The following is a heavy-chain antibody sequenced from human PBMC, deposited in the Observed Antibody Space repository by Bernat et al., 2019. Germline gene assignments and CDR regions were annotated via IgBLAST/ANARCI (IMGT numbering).Heavy chain of an antibody. V-gene: IGHV3-48*03. Sequence: EVQLVESGGGLVQPGGSLRLSCAASGFTFSSYEMNWVRQAPGKGLEWVSYISSSGSTIYYADFVKGRFTISRDNAKNSLYLQMNSLKAEDTAVYYCGGNPWEYFSGCCCHPYWGQGTLVTVSS. D-gene: IGHD2-15*01. J-gene: IGHJ4*01. CDR3: GGNPWEYFSGCCCHPY. CDR1: GFTFSSYE. CDR2: ISSSGSTI.